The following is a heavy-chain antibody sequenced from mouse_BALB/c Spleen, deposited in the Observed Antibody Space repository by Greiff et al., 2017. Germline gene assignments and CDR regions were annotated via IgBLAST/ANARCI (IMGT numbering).Heavy chain of an antibody. J-gene: IGHJ2*01. CDR2: ISSGGST. CDR3: ARGLYYYYFDY. CDR1: GFTFSSYA. Sequence: EVQLVESGGGLVKPGGSLKLSCAASGFTFSSYAMSWVRQTPEKRLEWVASISSGGSTYYPDNVKGRFTSSRDNARNILYLQMSSLRSEDTAMYYCARGLYYYYFDYWGQGTTLTVSS. V-gene: IGHV5-6-5*01. D-gene: IGHD1-1*01.